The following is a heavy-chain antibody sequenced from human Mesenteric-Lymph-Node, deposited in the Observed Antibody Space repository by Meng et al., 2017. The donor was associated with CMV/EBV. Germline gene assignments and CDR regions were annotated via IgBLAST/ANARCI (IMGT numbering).Heavy chain of an antibody. CDR1: GFTFSTYV. J-gene: IGHJ4*02. D-gene: IGHD5-24*01. CDR3: ARDIVGLQPDY. CDR2: INGYNGDT. Sequence: ASVKVFCKASGFTFSTYVIAWVRQAPGQGLEWMGWINGYNGDTNHAQKAQDRVSVTIDTSANIAYMELRSLRSDDTAVYYCARDIVGLQPDYWGQGTLVTVSS. V-gene: IGHV1-18*01.